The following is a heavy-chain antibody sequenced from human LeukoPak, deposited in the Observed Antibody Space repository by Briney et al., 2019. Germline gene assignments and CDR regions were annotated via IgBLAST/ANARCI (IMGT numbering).Heavy chain of an antibody. Sequence: PGGSLRLSCAASGFTFSNAYMSWVRQAPGKGLEWVSVIYSGGSTYYADSVKGRFTISRDNSKNTLYLQMNSLRAEDTAVYYCARDMNYDSSGYYDYWGQGTLVTVSS. CDR3: ARDMNYDSSGYYDY. D-gene: IGHD3-22*01. CDR1: GFTFSNAY. V-gene: IGHV3-53*01. J-gene: IGHJ4*02. CDR2: IYSGGST.